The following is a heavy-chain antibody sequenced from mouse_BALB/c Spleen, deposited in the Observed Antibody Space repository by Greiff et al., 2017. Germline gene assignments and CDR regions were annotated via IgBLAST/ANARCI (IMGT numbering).Heavy chain of an antibody. CDR3: ARSDGYSAWFAY. J-gene: IGHJ3*01. V-gene: IGHV1-12*01. CDR2: IYPGNGDT. CDR1: GYTFTSYN. D-gene: IGHD2-3*01. Sequence: QVQLQQPGAELVKPGASVKMSCKASGYTFTSYNMHWVKQTPGQGLEWIGAIYPGNGDTSYNQKFKGKATLTADKSSSTAYMQLSSLTSEDSAVYYCARSDGYSAWFAYWGQGTLVTVSA.